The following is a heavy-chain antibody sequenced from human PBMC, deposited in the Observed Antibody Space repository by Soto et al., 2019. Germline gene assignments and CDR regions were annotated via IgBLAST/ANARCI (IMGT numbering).Heavy chain of an antibody. CDR3: ARDRRRGGFGSGYYYGMDV. CDR2: ISYDGSNK. D-gene: IGHD3-10*01. Sequence: PGGSLRLSCAASGFTFSSYAIHWVRQAPGKGLEWVAVISYDGSNKYYADSVKGRFTISRDNSKNTLYLQMNSLRAEDTAVYYCARDRRRGGFGSGYYYGMDVWGQGTTVTVSS. J-gene: IGHJ6*02. CDR1: GFTFSSYA. V-gene: IGHV3-30-3*01.